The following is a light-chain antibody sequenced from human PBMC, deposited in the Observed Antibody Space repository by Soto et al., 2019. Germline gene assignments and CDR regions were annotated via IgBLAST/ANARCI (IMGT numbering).Light chain of an antibody. CDR2: KAS. CDR3: QQYNSYPIT. V-gene: IGKV1-5*03. CDR1: QGISSF. J-gene: IGKJ5*01. Sequence: DIQMTQSPSSLSASVGDSFTITCRASQGISSFLAWYQQKPGKAPKLLIYKASTLESGVPSRFSGGGIGTEFSLSISSLQPDDFATYYCQQYNSYPITFGQGTRLEIK.